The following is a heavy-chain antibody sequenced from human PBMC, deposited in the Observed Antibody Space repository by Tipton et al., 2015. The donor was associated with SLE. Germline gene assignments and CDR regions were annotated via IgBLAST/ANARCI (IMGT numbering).Heavy chain of an antibody. CDR3: ARERWGGYNDDDY. D-gene: IGHD5-24*01. J-gene: IGHJ4*02. V-gene: IGHV4-34*01. Sequence: TLSLTCAVYGGSISSSSSYYWAWIRQPPGKGVEWIGEINHRGSTNYNPSLKSRVTISVDTSKNQFSLKLRSVTAADTAVYYCARERWGGYNDDDYWGQGTLVTVSS. CDR1: GGSISSSSSYY. CDR2: INHRGST.